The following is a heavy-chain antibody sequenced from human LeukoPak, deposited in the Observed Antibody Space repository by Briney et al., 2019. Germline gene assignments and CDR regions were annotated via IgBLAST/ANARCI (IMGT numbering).Heavy chain of an antibody. CDR3: ARGGQGYDLNWFDP. CDR2: ISYDGSNK. J-gene: IGHJ5*02. Sequence: GGSLRLSCAASGFTFSSYTIHWVRQAPGKGLEWVTIISYDGSNKYYADSVKGRFTISRDDSKNTLYLQMNSLRAEDTAVYYCARGGQGYDLNWFDPWGQGTLVTVSS. CDR1: GFTFSSYT. V-gene: IGHV3-30-3*01. D-gene: IGHD3-3*01.